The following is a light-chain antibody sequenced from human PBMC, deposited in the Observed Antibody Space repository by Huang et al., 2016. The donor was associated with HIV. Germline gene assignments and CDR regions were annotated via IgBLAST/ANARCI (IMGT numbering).Light chain of an antibody. V-gene: IGKV1-39*01. Sequence: EIQLTQSPSSLSASVGDGITITCRASENIVYSLSWFRQRPGRAPEALIYAASRLHAGVPSKFSATGCGANFTLSIDGLGPEDFATYYCQQSRSLPRTYGGGTKVDI. CDR2: AAS. J-gene: IGKJ4*01. CDR1: ENIVYS. CDR3: QQSRSLPRT.